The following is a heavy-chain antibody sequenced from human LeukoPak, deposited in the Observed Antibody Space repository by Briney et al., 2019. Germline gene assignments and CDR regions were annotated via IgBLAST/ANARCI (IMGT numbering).Heavy chain of an antibody. CDR3: ARRTGTHLPNWFDP. J-gene: IGHJ5*02. CDR1: GGSISSTFYY. V-gene: IGHV4-39*01. D-gene: IGHD3-10*01. Sequence: SETLSLTRTVSGGSISSTFYYCGWIRQPPGKGLEWIGSMHSSGSTYYNPSLQSRVTISVDTSKNQFSLKLSSVTAADTAVYYCARRTGTHLPNWFDPWGQGTLVTVSS. CDR2: MHSSGST.